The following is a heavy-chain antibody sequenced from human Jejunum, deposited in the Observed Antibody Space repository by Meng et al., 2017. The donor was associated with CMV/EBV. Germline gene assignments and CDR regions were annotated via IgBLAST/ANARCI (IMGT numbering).Heavy chain of an antibody. V-gene: IGHV3-23*01. CDR3: AKRPSGDYMLFDY. CDR1: GFIFSRYA. CDR2: IGGNGGST. D-gene: IGHD4-17*01. J-gene: IGHJ4*02. Sequence: AASGFIFSRYAMSWVRQAPGKGLEWVSGIGGNGGSTYYADSVKGRFTISRDNPKNTLYLQMSSLRAEDTAIYYCAKRPSGDYMLFDYWGQGSLVTVSS.